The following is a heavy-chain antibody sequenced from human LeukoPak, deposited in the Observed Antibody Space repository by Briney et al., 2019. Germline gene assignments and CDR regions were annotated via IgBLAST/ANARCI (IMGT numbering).Heavy chain of an antibody. V-gene: IGHV3-21*01. J-gene: IGHJ6*04. D-gene: IGHD3-10*02. CDR2: ISSSSGYR. Sequence: GGSLRFSCAASGFTFSSYSMNWLRQAPGKGLEWGSSISSSSGYRYYADSVKGRFTIPRDTAKNPLYLQMNSLPPEDTAVYYCAELGITLLAAVWGKGTTVTISS. CDR3: AELGITLLAAV. CDR1: GFTFSSYS.